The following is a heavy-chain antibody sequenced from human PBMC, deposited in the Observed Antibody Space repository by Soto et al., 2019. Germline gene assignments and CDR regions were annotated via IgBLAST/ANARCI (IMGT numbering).Heavy chain of an antibody. V-gene: IGHV1-8*01. D-gene: IGHD2-15*01. CDR2: MNPNSGNT. CDR3: ARASRDIGNYGMDV. CDR1: GYTFTSYD. J-gene: IGHJ6*02. Sequence: QVQLVQSGAEVKKPGASVKVSCKASGYTFTSYDINWVRQATGQGLEWMGWMNPNSGNTGYAQKFQGRVTMTRNTSISTAYIELSILRSEDTAVYYCARASRDIGNYGMDVWGQGTTVTVSS.